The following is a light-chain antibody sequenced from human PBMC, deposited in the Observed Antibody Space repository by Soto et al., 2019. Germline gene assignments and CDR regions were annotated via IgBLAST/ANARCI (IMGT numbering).Light chain of an antibody. Sequence: EIVLTQSPGTLSLSPGERATLSCRATETVSGNYLAWYQQKPGQPPRLLIYDASSRATGIPDRFSGSGSGTDFSLTISRLEPEDFAVYYCQHHGESPFFGGGTKVEIK. CDR3: QHHGESPF. CDR1: ETVSGNY. CDR2: DAS. V-gene: IGKV3-20*01. J-gene: IGKJ4*01.